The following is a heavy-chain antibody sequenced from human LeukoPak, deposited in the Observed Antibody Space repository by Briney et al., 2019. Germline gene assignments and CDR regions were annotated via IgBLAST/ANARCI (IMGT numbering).Heavy chain of an antibody. CDR3: WKFGADYDRYV. V-gene: IGHV4-59*02. CDR2: IFYTGQT. CDR1: GGSVSGHY. Sequence: SETLSLTCTVSGGSVSGHYWTWIRQPPGKGQEWMGQIFYTGQTDYNPSLKSRITISVETTSNHSPLKLNSVTTADTAVYYCWKFGADYDRYVWGQGTTVAVS. J-gene: IGHJ6*02. D-gene: IGHD3-16*01.